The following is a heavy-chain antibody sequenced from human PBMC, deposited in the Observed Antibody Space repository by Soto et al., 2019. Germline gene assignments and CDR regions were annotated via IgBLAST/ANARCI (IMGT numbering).Heavy chain of an antibody. CDR3: ARQRYCSSTSCYKGSYYYYYGMDV. Sequence: KVSCKASGGTFSSYAISWVRQAPGQGLEWMGGIIPIFGTANYAQKFQGRVAITADESTSTAYMELSSLRSEDTAVYYCARQRYCSSTSCYKGSYYYYYGMDVWGQGNPGHRLL. V-gene: IGHV1-69*01. D-gene: IGHD2-2*02. CDR2: IIPIFGTA. J-gene: IGHJ6*02. CDR1: GGTFSSYA.